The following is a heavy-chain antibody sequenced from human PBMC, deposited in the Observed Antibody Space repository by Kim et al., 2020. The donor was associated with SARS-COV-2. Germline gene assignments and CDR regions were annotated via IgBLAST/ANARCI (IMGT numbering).Heavy chain of an antibody. D-gene: IGHD3-3*01. Sequence: LSLTCAASGFTFSRYWMYWVRQAPGKGLVWVSRINSDGSSTSYADSVKGRFTISRDNAKNTLYLQMNSLRAEDTAMYYCARDLADNDFWSGYPGFFGMDVWGQGTTVTVSS. CDR1: GFTFSRYW. J-gene: IGHJ6*02. V-gene: IGHV3-74*01. CDR2: INSDGSST. CDR3: ARDLADNDFWSGYPGFFGMDV.